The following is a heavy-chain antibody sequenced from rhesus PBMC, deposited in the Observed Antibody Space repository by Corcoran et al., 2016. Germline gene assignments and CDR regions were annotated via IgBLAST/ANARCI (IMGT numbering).Heavy chain of an antibody. D-gene: IGHD6-25*01. J-gene: IGHJ1*01. CDR3: ARVLSGSWNGGYFEF. V-gene: IGHV2-95*01. CDR2: IYWNESK. CDR1: GFSISTSGTG. Sequence: QVTLKESGPALVKPTQTLTLTCTFSGFSISTSGTGVGWIRQPPGKALEWLASIYWNESKYSSTSLKSRLTISKDTSKNQVVLTMTNMDPVDTATYYWARVLSGSWNGGYFEFWGQGALVTVSS.